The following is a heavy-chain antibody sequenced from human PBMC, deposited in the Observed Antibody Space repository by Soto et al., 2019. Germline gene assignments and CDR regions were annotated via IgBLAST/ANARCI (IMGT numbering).Heavy chain of an antibody. CDR3: AIDYRRLEAGPHAAFDI. V-gene: IGHV6-1*01. D-gene: IGHD6-19*01. CDR1: GDSVSSNSGA. Sequence: SQTLSLTGVISGDSVSSNSGAWYWIRQSPSRGLEWLGRTYYRSKWYNDYAVSVKSRITINPDTSKNQFSLQLNSVTPEDTAVYYCAIDYRRLEAGPHAAFDIWGQGTMVTVSS. J-gene: IGHJ3*02. CDR2: TYYRSKWYN.